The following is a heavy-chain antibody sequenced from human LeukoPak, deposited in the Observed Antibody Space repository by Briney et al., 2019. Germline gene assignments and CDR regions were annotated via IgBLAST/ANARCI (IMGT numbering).Heavy chain of an antibody. D-gene: IGHD3-10*01. V-gene: IGHV1-18*01. Sequence: ASVKVSCKASGYTFTSYGISWVRQAPGQGLEWMGWISAYNGNTNYAQKLQGRVTMTTDTSTSTAYMELRSLRSDDTAVYYCARHKDYYGSGRGAFDIWGQGTMVTVSS. CDR3: ARHKDYYGSGRGAFDI. CDR1: GYTFTSYG. CDR2: ISAYNGNT. J-gene: IGHJ3*02.